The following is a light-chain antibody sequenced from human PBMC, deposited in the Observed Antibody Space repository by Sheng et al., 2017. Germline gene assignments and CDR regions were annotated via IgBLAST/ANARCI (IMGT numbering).Light chain of an antibody. Sequence: QLVVTQSSSASASLGASVKITCTLSSGHSSYAIAWHQQHPEKSPRFLMKINNDGSHTKGDGIPDRFSGSSSGSERSLIISSLQSEDEADYYCXTWDTGIQVFGGGTKXTVL. CDR2: INNDGSH. CDR3: XTWDTGIQV. CDR1: SGHSSYA. J-gene: IGLJ2*01. V-gene: IGLV4-69*01.